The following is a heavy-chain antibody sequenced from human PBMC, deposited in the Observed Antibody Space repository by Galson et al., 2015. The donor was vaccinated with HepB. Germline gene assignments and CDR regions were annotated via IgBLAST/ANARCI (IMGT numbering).Heavy chain of an antibody. CDR3: ARDRGSGWPSFFDY. V-gene: IGHV1-69*13. CDR1: GGTFSSYA. J-gene: IGHJ4*02. Sequence: SVKVSCKASGGTFSSYAISWVRQAPGQGLEWMGGIIPIFGTANYAQKFRGRVTITADESTSTAYMELSSLRSEDTAVYYCARDRGSGWPSFFDYWGQGTLVTVSS. D-gene: IGHD6-19*01. CDR2: IIPIFGTA.